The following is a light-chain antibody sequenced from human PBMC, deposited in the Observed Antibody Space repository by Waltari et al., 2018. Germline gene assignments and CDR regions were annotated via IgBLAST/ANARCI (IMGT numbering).Light chain of an antibody. J-gene: IGLJ1*01. V-gene: IGLV2-14*03. CDR2: DVT. CDR1: SRDVGGYHF. CDR3: SSYTTSSTFYV. Sequence: QSALTQPASVSGSPGQSITISCTGTSRDVGGYHFVSWYQQRPGKAPKLMIYDVTNRPSGISNRFSGSKSVNTASLTISGLQAEDEADYYCSSYTTSSTFYVFGTGTKVTVL.